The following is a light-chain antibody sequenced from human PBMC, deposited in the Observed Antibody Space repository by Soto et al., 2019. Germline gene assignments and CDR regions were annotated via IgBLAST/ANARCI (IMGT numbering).Light chain of an antibody. CDR1: QSVSSTY. CDR3: QQYGGSPHT. Sequence: EIVLTQSPGTLSLSPGERATLSCRASQSVSSTYLAWYQHKPGQAPRLLIYGASSRATGIPDRFTGSGSGTDFTLTISRLEPEDFAVYYCQQYGGSPHTFGEGTKVEIK. V-gene: IGKV3-20*01. CDR2: GAS. J-gene: IGKJ4*01.